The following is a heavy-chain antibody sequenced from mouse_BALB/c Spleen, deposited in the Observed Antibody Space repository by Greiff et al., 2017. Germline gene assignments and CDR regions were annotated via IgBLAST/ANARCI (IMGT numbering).Heavy chain of an antibody. CDR1: GFTFSSYG. CDR2: ISSGGSYT. Sequence: EVKLVESGGDLVKPGGSLKLSCAASGFTFSSYGMSWVRQTPDKRLAWVATISSGGSYTYYPDSVKGRFTISRDNAKNTLYLQMSSLKSEDTAMYYCARGGTTVNPYFDYWGQGTTLTVSS. D-gene: IGHD1-1*01. V-gene: IGHV5-6*01. J-gene: IGHJ2*01. CDR3: ARGGTTVNPYFDY.